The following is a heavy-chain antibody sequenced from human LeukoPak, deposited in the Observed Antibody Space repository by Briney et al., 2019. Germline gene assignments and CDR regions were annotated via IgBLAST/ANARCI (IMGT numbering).Heavy chain of an antibody. J-gene: IGHJ4*02. Sequence: GGSLRLSCAASGFTFDDYAMHWVRQAPGKGLEWVSGISWNSGSIGYADSVKGRFTISRDNAKNSLYLQMNSLRAEDTAVYYCAKLDVLRYFDSPFDYWGQGTLVTVSS. V-gene: IGHV3-9*01. CDR3: AKLDVLRYFDSPFDY. CDR2: ISWNSGSI. CDR1: GFTFDDYA. D-gene: IGHD3-9*01.